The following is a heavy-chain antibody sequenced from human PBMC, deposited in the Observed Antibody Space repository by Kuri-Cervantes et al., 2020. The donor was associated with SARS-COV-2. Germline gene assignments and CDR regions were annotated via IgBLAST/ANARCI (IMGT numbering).Heavy chain of an antibody. CDR1: GFTFNTYS. V-gene: IGHV3-21*06. CDR2: ISSGSSFI. Sequence: ETLSLTCAASGFTFNTYSMSWVRQAPGKGLEWVSYISSGSSFIYYADSVKGRFTISRDNAENSLYLQMNSLRAEDTAVYYCARDLPGGEEEFDYWGQGTLVTVSS. D-gene: IGHD1-14*01. CDR3: ARDLPGGEEEFDY. J-gene: IGHJ4*02.